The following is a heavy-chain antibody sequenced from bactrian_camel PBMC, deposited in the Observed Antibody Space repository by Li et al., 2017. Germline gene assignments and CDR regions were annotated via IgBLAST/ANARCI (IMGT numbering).Heavy chain of an antibody. V-gene: IGHV3S6*01. Sequence: HVQLVESGGGLVQFGGSLILSCEASGFTFDMYWMYWVRQAPGKGLEWVSSIYSDGSSNTNYAESVKGRFTISRDNAKSTGYLQLNSLKSEDTARYYCARTPSTIDWGQGTQVTVS. J-gene: IGHJ4*01. CDR1: GFTFDMYW. CDR3: ARTPSTID. CDR2: IYSDGSSNT. D-gene: IGHD4*01.